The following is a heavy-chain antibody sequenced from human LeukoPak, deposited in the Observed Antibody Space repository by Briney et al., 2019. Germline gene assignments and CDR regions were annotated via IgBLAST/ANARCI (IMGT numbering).Heavy chain of an antibody. Sequence: SVSLFCKASGGTFSSYAISWVRQAPGQGLEWMGGIIPIFGTANYAQKFQGRVTIATDESTSTAYMELSSLRSEDTAVYYYARGTTYYDILTGYPTAQAFDPWGQGTLVTV. CDR2: IIPIFGTA. CDR3: ARGTTYYDILTGYPTAQAFDP. J-gene: IGHJ5*02. D-gene: IGHD3-9*01. V-gene: IGHV1-69*05. CDR1: GGTFSSYA.